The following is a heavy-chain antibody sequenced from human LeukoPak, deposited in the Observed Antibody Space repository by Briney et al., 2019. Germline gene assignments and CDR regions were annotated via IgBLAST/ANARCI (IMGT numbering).Heavy chain of an antibody. V-gene: IGHV3-23*01. CDR2: VGSSGTST. J-gene: IGHJ4*02. CDR3: AKDRSSGGSCYNF. CDR1: GFIFSSYA. D-gene: IGHD2-15*01. Sequence: GGSLRLSCAASGFIFSSYAMTWVRQAPEKGLEWVSTVGSSGTSTYYADSVKGRFTISRDNSNNTLYLQMNSLRAEDTAVYYCAKDRSSGGSCYNFWGQGTLVTVSS.